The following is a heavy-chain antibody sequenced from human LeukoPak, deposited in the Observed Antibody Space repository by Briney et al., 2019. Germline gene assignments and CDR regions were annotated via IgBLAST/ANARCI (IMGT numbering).Heavy chain of an antibody. CDR3: ARGPLSYYGSGSNGMDV. Sequence: GGSLRLSCAASGFTVSSNYMSWVRQAPGKGLEWVSVIYSGGSTYYANSVEGRFTISRGNSKNTLYLQMNSLRAEDTAVYYCARGPLSYYGSGSNGMDVWGQGTTVTVSS. D-gene: IGHD3-10*01. V-gene: IGHV3-66*02. CDR2: IYSGGST. J-gene: IGHJ6*02. CDR1: GFTVSSNY.